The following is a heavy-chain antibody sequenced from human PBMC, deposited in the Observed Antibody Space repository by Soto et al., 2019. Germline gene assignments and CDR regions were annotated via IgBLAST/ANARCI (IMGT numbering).Heavy chain of an antibody. V-gene: IGHV4-4*07. CDR1: GDSISNYC. D-gene: IGHD6-6*01. J-gene: IGHJ4*02. CDR2: LSTSGST. Sequence: PSETLSLTCTVSGDSISNYCWSWIRQPAGKGLEWIGRLSTSGSTNYNPSLRSRVTMSVDTSKNQFSLMLNSVTAADTAVYYCRRDFDYWGQGTLVTVSS. CDR3: RRDFDY.